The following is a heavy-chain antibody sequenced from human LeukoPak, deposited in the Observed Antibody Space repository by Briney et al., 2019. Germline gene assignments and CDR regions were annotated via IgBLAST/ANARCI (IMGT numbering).Heavy chain of an antibody. CDR2: IISNGGIT. D-gene: IGHD2-15*01. Sequence: GGSLRLSCSASGFTFSNYAMHWVRQAPGKGLEYVSSIISNGGITYYADSVKGRFTTSRDNSKNTLYLQMTSLRVEDTAVYYCVKDRGGTGNYWGQGTLVTVSS. CDR1: GFTFSNYA. CDR3: VKDRGGTGNY. J-gene: IGHJ4*02. V-gene: IGHV3-64D*06.